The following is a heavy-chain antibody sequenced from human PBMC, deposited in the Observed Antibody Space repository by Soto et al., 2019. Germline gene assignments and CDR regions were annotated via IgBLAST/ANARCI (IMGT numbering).Heavy chain of an antibody. CDR2: IYPSDSDT. CDR1: GYNFAGYW. Sequence: GESLKISCKGSGYNFAGYWIAWVRQMPWKGLELMGSIYPSDSDTRYRPSFQGQVTISADKSISSAYLQWSSLRASDTAMYYCARGGVSTRTLDYWGQGTTVTVSS. CDR3: ARGGVSTRTLDY. J-gene: IGHJ4*02. D-gene: IGHD3-3*01. V-gene: IGHV5-51*01.